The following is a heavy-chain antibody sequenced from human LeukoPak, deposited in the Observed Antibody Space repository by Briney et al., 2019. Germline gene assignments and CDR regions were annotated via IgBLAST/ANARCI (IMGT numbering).Heavy chain of an antibody. D-gene: IGHD3-22*01. V-gene: IGHV4-39*07. Sequence: PSETLSLTCTVSGGSISSSSYYWGWIRQPPGKGLEWIGSIYYSGSTYYNPSLKSRVTISVDTSKNQFSLKLSSVTAADTAVYYCAREGDYYDSSGLYWGQGTLVTVSS. CDR2: IYYSGST. J-gene: IGHJ4*02. CDR3: AREGDYYDSSGLY. CDR1: GGSISSSSYY.